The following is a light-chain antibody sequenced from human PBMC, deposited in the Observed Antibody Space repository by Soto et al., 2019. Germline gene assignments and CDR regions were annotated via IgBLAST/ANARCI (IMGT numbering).Light chain of an antibody. CDR1: QSVSSN. Sequence: EIVMTQSPATLSVSPGERATLSCRASQSVSSNLAWYQQKPGQAPRPLIYGASTRPTGIPARFSGSGSGTEFTLTIRSLQSEDFEVYDCQHSNNWPLTFGGGTKVEIK. J-gene: IGKJ4*01. CDR3: QHSNNWPLT. V-gene: IGKV3-15*01. CDR2: GAS.